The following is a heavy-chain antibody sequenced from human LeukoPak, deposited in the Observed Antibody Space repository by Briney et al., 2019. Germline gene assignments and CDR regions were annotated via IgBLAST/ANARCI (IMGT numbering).Heavy chain of an antibody. CDR2: ISGSGGST. CDR3: AIDVAAAAGGFDP. D-gene: IGHD6-13*01. V-gene: IGHV3-23*01. CDR1: GFTFSSYA. J-gene: IGHJ5*02. Sequence: GGSLRLSCAASGFTFSSYAMSWVRQAPEKGLEWVSGISGSGGSTYYADSVKGRFTISRENSKNTLYLQMNSLRAEDTAVYYCAIDVAAAAGGFDPWGQGTLVTVSS.